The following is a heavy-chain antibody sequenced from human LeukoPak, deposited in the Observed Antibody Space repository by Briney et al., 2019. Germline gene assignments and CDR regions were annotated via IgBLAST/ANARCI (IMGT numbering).Heavy chain of an antibody. CDR2: IKEDGSER. J-gene: IGHJ5*02. V-gene: IGHV3-7*03. CDR1: AFIFSGHW. Sequence: GGSLRLSCEGSAFIFSGHWMNWVRQTPGKGLEWVASIKEDGSERQYVDSVKGRFSISRDNTKGSLFLQLNSLRAEDTAVYYCARDPTRRAAYPRGGGDWYWFDPWGQGTLVTVSS. D-gene: IGHD2-21*02. CDR3: ARDPTRRAAYPRGGGDWYWFDP.